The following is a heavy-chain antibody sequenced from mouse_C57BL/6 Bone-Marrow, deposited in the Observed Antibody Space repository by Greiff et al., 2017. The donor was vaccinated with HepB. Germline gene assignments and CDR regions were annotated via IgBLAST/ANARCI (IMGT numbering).Heavy chain of an antibody. Sequence: VQLLQSGAELVRPGASVKLSCKASGYTFTDYYINWVKQRPGQGLEWIARIYPGSGNTYYNEKFKGKATLTAEKSSSTAYMKLSSLTSEDSAVYIFAVYSARVSYIDYWGPGATLTVSS. J-gene: IGHJ2*01. CDR2: IYPGSGNT. CDR3: AVYSARVSYIDY. CDR1: GYTFTDYY. V-gene: IGHV1-76*01. D-gene: IGHD6-1*01.